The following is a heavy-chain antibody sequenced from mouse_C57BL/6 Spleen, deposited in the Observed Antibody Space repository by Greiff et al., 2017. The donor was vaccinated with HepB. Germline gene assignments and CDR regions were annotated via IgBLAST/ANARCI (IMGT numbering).Heavy chain of an antibody. J-gene: IGHJ2*01. CDR3: ARGLVTNYFDY. CDR2: ISDGGSYT. Sequence: DVKLVESGGGLVKPGGSLKLSCAASGFTFSSYAMSWVRQTPEKRLEWVATISDGGSYTYYPDNVKGRFTISRDNAKNNLYLQMSHLKSEDTAMYYCARGLVTNYFDYWGQGTTLTVSS. V-gene: IGHV5-4*03. D-gene: IGHD2-2*01. CDR1: GFTFSSYA.